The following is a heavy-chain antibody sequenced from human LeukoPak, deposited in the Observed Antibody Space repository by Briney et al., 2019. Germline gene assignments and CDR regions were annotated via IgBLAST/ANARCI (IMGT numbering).Heavy chain of an antibody. CDR1: GGSFSGYY. D-gene: IGHD1-1*01. CDR3: ARQTGAGLFSLP. V-gene: IGHV4-59*10. CDR2: IYTSGST. Sequence: PSETLSLTCAVYGGSFSGYYWSWIRQPAGKGLEWIGRIYTSGSTNYNPSLKSRVTMSVDTSKNQFSLILTSVTAADTAVYYCARQTGAGLFSLPGGQGTLVTVSS. J-gene: IGHJ4*02.